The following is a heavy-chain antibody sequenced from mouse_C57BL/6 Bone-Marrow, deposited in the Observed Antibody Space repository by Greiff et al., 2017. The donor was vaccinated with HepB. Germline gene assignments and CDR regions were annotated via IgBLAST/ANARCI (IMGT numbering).Heavy chain of an antibody. J-gene: IGHJ4*01. V-gene: IGHV5-2*01. CDR2: INSDGGST. CDR1: EYEFPSHD. D-gene: IGHD2-3*01. CDR3: ARAQWWLQGMDY. Sequence: DVKLVESGGGLVQPGESLKLSCESNEYEFPSHDMSWVRKTPEKRLELVAAINSDGGSTYYPDTMERRFIISRDNTKKTLYLQMSSLRSEDTALYYCARAQWWLQGMDYWGQGTSVTVSS.